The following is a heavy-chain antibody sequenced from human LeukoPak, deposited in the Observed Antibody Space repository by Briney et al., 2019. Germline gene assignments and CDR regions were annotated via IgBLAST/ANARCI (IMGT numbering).Heavy chain of an antibody. CDR3: ARPLLLPYSSGWYPPGVVDY. CDR1: GGSISSSSYY. J-gene: IGHJ4*02. CDR2: IYYSGST. V-gene: IGHV4-39*01. D-gene: IGHD6-19*01. Sequence: SETLSLTCTVSGGSISSSSYYWGWIRQPPGKGLEWIGSIYYSGSTYYNPSLKSRVTISVDTSKNQFSLKLSSVTAADTAVYYCARPLLLPYSSGWYPPGVVDYWGQGTLVTVSS.